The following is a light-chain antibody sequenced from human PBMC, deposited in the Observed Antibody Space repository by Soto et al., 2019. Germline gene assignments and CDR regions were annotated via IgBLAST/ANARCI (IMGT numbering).Light chain of an antibody. Sequence: DIVMTQSPLSLPVTPGEPASISCRSSQSLLHSNGYNYLDWYLQKPGQSPQLLIYLGSNRASGVPDRFSGSGSGTVFTLKISRVEAEDVGFYYCMQALQTPLTFGGGTKVEIK. V-gene: IGKV2-28*01. J-gene: IGKJ4*01. CDR3: MQALQTPLT. CDR2: LGS. CDR1: QSLLHSNGYNY.